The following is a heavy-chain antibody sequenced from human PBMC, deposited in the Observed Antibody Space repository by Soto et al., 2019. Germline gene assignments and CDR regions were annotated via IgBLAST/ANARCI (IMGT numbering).Heavy chain of an antibody. CDR1: GGSISSYY. CDR3: ARDLNLKGYYGMDV. Sequence: QVQLQESGPGLVKPSETLSLTCTVSGGSISSYYWNWIRQPPRKGLEWIGYIFYSGSTNYNHSLTSRVTRSVATSKNQFSLKMNSVTAADTAVYYCARDLNLKGYYGMDVWGQGTTVTVSS. V-gene: IGHV4-59*01. J-gene: IGHJ6*02. CDR2: IFYSGST.